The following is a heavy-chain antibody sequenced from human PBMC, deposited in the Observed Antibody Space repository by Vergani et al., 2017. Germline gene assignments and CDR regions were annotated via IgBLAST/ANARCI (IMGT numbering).Heavy chain of an antibody. CDR3: ARDGCSGADAFDI. V-gene: IGHV4-30-4*01. D-gene: IGHD5-12*01. CDR2: IYYSGNT. CDR1: GGSISSGDYY. Sequence: QVQLQESGPGLVKPSQTLSLTCTVPGGSISSGDYYWSWIRQPPGKGLEWIGYIYYSGNTYYNPSLKSRVTISVDTSKNQFSLKLSSVTAADTAVYYCARDGCSGADAFDIWGQGTMVTVSS. J-gene: IGHJ3*02.